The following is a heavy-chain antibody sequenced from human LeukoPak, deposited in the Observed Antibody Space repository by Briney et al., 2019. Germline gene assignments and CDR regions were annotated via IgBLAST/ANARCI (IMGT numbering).Heavy chain of an antibody. D-gene: IGHD3-10*01. CDR2: IYYSGST. V-gene: IGHV4-30-4*01. CDR1: GGSISSGDYY. CDR3: AREGFGELLRFDP. J-gene: IGHJ5*02. Sequence: SQTLSLTCTVSGGSISSGDYYWSWIRQPPGKGLEWIGYIYYSGSTYYNPSLKSRVTISVDTSKNQFSLKLSSVTAADTAVYYCAREGFGELLRFDPWGQGTLVTVSS.